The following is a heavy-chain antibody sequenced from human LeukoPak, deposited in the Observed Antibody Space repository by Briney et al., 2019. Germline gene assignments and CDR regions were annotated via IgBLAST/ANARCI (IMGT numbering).Heavy chain of an antibody. CDR3: VGLIDRPEADY. Sequence: PGGSLRLSCVDSRYTFSRYAMNWIRQAPGEGLEWISYISPTGNSKYYSDSVKGRFTISRDNAKKSVYLQMTNLRVDDTAVYYCVGLIDRPEADYWGQGTLVIVSS. CDR1: RYTFSRYA. V-gene: IGHV3-48*01. D-gene: IGHD6-6*01. J-gene: IGHJ4*02. CDR2: ISPTGNSK.